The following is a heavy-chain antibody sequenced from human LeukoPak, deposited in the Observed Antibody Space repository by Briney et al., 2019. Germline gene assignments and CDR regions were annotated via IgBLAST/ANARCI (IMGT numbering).Heavy chain of an antibody. CDR2: IYYSGST. V-gene: IGHV4-31*03. J-gene: IGHJ5*02. CDR3: ARGQLGPCGGDCHNWFDP. CDR1: GGSISSGGYY. D-gene: IGHD2-21*02. Sequence: PSETLSLTCTVSGGSISSGGYYWSWIRQHPGKGLEWIGYIYYSGSTYYNPSLKSRVTISVDTSKNQFSLKLSSVTAADTAVYYCARGQLGPCGGDCHNWFDPWGQGTLVTVSS.